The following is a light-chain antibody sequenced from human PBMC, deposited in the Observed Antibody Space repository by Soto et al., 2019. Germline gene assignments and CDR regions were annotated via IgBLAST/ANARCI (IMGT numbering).Light chain of an antibody. Sequence: DVVMTQPPLSSPVTLGQPASISCRSSQSLIHSDGNTYLSWLQQRPGQPPRLLIYQISKRFSGVPDRFTGSGAGTDVTLKISRVEAEDVAVYYCVQGTQPPRTFGQGTKVDIK. V-gene: IGKV2-24*01. CDR1: QSLIHSDGNTY. CDR2: QIS. J-gene: IGKJ1*01. CDR3: VQGTQPPRT.